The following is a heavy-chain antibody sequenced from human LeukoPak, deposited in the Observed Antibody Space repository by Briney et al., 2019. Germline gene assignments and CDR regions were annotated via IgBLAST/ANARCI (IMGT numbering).Heavy chain of an antibody. J-gene: IGHJ4*02. CDR3: ARVRYCSGGSCYRWIDY. CDR1: GYTFTGYY. D-gene: IGHD2-15*01. Sequence: ASVKVSCKASGYTFTGYYMHWVRQAPGQGLEWTGWINPNSGGTNYAQKFQGRVTMTRDTSISTAYMELSRLRSDDTAVYYCARVRYCSGGSCYRWIDYWGQGTLVTVSS. CDR2: INPNSGGT. V-gene: IGHV1-2*02.